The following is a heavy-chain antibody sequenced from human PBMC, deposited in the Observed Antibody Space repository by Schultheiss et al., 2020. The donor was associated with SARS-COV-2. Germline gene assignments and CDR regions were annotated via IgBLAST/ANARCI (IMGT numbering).Heavy chain of an antibody. CDR2: IYYSGST. CDR3: ALFGGIAALKGYYMDV. V-gene: IGHV4-59*08. J-gene: IGHJ6*03. D-gene: IGHD6-13*01. CDR1: GGSISSYY. Sequence: SETLSLTCTVSGGSISSYYWSWIRQPPGKGLEWIGYIYYSGSTNYNPSLKSRVTMSVDTSKNQFSLKLSSVTAADTAVYYCALFGGIAALKGYYMDVWGKGTTVTVSS.